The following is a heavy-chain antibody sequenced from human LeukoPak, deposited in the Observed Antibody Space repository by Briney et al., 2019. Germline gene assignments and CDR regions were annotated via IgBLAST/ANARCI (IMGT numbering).Heavy chain of an antibody. D-gene: IGHD2-2*01. J-gene: IGHJ5*02. CDR3: ATNRIVVVPAAMWGGWFDP. Sequence: GASVKVSCKVSGYTLTELSMHWVRQAPGKGLEWMGGFDPEDGETIYAQKFQGRVTMTEDTSTDTAYMELSSLRSEDTAVHYRATNRIVVVPAAMWGGWFDPWGQGTLVTVSS. V-gene: IGHV1-24*01. CDR1: GYTLTELS. CDR2: FDPEDGET.